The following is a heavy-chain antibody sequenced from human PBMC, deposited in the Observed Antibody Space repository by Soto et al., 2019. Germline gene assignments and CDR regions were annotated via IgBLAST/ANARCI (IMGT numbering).Heavy chain of an antibody. CDR2: IDPSDSYT. CDR3: ARFGGGATSYYYGMDV. Sequence: GESLKISCKGSGYSFTSYWISWVRQMPGKGLEWMGRIDPSDSYTNYSPSFQGHVTISADKSISTAYLQWSSLKASDTAMYYCARFGGGATSYYYGMDVWGQGTTVTVSS. J-gene: IGHJ6*02. CDR1: GYSFTSYW. D-gene: IGHD1-26*01. V-gene: IGHV5-10-1*01.